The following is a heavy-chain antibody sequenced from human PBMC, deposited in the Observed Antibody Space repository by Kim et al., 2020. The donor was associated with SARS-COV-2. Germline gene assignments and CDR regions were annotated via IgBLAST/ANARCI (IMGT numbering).Heavy chain of an antibody. Sequence: GGSLRLSCAASGFTFSSYGMTWVRQAPGKGLEWVSSISGSGGSTHYADSVKGRFTISRDNSKKTLHVQMNSLRAEDTAVYYCAKDRDQSSSSSYVMDVWGQGTTVTVSS. V-gene: IGHV3-23*01. J-gene: IGHJ6*02. D-gene: IGHD6-13*01. CDR3: AKDRDQSSSSSYVMDV. CDR1: GFTFSSYG. CDR2: ISGSGGST.